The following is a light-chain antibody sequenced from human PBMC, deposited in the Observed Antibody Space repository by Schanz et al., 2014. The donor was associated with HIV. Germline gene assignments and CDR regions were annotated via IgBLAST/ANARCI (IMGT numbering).Light chain of an antibody. CDR2: QAS. J-gene: IGKJ1*01. CDR3: QQYAVSSWT. Sequence: IQMTQSPSTVSASVGDRVTITCRASQTIGRLMAWYQQKPGRAPKLLIYQASTLETGVPSRFSGSGSGTEFTLTISSLQPDDFATYYCQQYAVSSWTFGLGTRVQSK. CDR1: QTIGRL. V-gene: IGKV1-5*03.